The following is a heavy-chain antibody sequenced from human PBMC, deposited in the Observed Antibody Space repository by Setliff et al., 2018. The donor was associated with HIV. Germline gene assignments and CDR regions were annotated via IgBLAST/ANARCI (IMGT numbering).Heavy chain of an antibody. J-gene: IGHJ4*02. Sequence: SETLSLTCTVSGDSISSTNWWGWIRQPPGKGLEWIGYVYSTGSTNYNPSLKSRVTMSVDTSKNHFSLKLSSVTALDTAVYYCARDRLTYYFDYWGQGILVTVSS. CDR3: ARDRLTYYFDY. CDR2: VYSTGST. V-gene: IGHV4-28*06. D-gene: IGHD3-22*01. CDR1: GDSISSTNW.